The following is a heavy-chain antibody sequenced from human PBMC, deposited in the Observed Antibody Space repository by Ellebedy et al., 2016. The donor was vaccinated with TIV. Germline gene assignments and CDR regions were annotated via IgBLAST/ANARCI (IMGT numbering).Heavy chain of an antibody. J-gene: IGHJ4*02. D-gene: IGHD3-3*01. Sequence: GESLKISCADSGFTFSSYVMSWVRQAPGKGLEWVSTISGSGDSTHYADSLKGRFTISSDNSRNTLYLQMNSLRAEDTAVYYCVRELMLGVLDYWGQGILVSVSS. CDR2: ISGSGDST. CDR1: GFTFSSYV. V-gene: IGHV3-23*01. CDR3: VRELMLGVLDY.